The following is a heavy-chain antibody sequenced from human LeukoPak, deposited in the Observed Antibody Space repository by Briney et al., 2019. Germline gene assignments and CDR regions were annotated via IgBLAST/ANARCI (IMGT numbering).Heavy chain of an antibody. D-gene: IGHD6-13*01. CDR3: ARDMAIAAAGTYYYYYMDV. J-gene: IGHJ6*03. CDR2: IYTSGST. CDR1: GGSISSYY. V-gene: IGHV4-4*07. Sequence: SETLSLTCTVSGGSISSYYWSWIRQPAGKGLEWIGRIYTSGSTNYNPSLKSRVTMSVDTSKNQFSLKLSSVTAADTAVYYCARDMAIAAAGTYYYYYMDVWGKGTTVTVSS.